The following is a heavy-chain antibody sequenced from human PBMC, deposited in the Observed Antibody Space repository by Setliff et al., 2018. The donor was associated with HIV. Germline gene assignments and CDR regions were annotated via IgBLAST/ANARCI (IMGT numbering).Heavy chain of an antibody. V-gene: IGHV4-59*01. Sequence: SETLSLTCTVSGGSITGYYWSWLRQPPGKGLEWIGYIYYNGNTNYNPSLKSRLTISVDTSKNQFSLNLSSVTTADTAIYYCTRGPEGVAGGDYWGQGILVTVSS. J-gene: IGHJ4*02. CDR1: GGSITGYY. CDR3: TRGPEGVAGGDY. D-gene: IGHD3-3*01. CDR2: IYYNGNT.